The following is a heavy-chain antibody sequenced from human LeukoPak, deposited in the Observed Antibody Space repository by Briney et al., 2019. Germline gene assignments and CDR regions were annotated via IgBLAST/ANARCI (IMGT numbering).Heavy chain of an antibody. CDR2: ISGSGGST. CDR1: GFTFSSYA. V-gene: IGHV3-23*01. D-gene: IGHD2-21*02. Sequence: GGSLRLSCAASGFTFSSYAMSWVRQAPGKGLEWVSAISGSGGSTYYADSVKGRFTISRDNSKNTLYLQMNSLRAEDTALYYCAKAALSAYCGGDCFSSYYWGQGTLVTVSS. J-gene: IGHJ4*02. CDR3: AKAALSAYCGGDCFSSYY.